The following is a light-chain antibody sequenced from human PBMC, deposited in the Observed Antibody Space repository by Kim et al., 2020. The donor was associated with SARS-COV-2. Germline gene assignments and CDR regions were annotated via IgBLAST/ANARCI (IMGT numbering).Light chain of an antibody. J-gene: IGLJ2*01. CDR2: LNNDGSH. Sequence: QLVLTQSPSASASLGASVRLTCTLSSGHSSYDITWHQQQPQKGPRFLMKLNNDGSHLKGDGSPDRFSGSSSGAERYLIISSLQSEDEADYYCHTWSTDIVFGGGTQLTVL. CDR3: HTWSTDIV. V-gene: IGLV4-69*01. CDR1: SGHSSYD.